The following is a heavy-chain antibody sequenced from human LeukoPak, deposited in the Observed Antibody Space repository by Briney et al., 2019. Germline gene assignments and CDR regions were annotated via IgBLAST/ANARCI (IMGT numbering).Heavy chain of an antibody. Sequence: EASVKVSCKASGGTFSSYAISWVRQAPGQGLEWMGGIIPIFGTANYAQKFQGRVTITADEPTSTAYMELSSLRSEDTAVYYCARGGRKYYYGSGSPRNFDYWGQGTLVTVSS. D-gene: IGHD3-10*01. V-gene: IGHV1-69*13. J-gene: IGHJ4*02. CDR1: GGTFSSYA. CDR3: ARGGRKYYYGSGSPRNFDY. CDR2: IIPIFGTA.